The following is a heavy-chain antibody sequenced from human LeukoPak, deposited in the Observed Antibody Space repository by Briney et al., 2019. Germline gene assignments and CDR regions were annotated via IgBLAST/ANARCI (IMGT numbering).Heavy chain of an antibody. V-gene: IGHV3-23*01. D-gene: IGHD4-23*01. CDR2: ISNGGSST. CDR1: GFTFSSYG. CDR3: ARAGTLRWYFDY. Sequence: GGSLRLSCAASGFTFSSYGMNWVLQAPGKGLEWVSGISNGGSSTHYADSVKGRFTISRDNSKNTLHLQMNSLRAEDTAVYYCARAGTLRWYFDYWGQGTLVTVSS. J-gene: IGHJ4*02.